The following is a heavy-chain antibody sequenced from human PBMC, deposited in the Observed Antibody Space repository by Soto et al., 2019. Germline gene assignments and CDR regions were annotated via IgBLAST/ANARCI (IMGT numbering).Heavy chain of an antibody. D-gene: IGHD3-10*01. CDR3: VKQRRSGQTYYYNMDV. CDR2: INYSGRTT. CDR1: GFSFNTYA. J-gene: IGHJ6*02. Sequence: EVQLLESGGALVQPGGSLRLSCETSGFSFNTYAMTWVRQAPGMGLEWVAVINYSGRTTFHAQSVKGRFTISRDNSRNTVFLQMHSLSAEDTAVYYCVKQRRSGQTYYYNMDVWGLGTTVIVSS. V-gene: IGHV3-23*01.